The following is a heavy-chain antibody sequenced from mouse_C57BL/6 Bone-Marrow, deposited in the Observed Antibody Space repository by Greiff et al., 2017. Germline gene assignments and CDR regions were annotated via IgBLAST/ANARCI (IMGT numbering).Heavy chain of an antibody. CDR3: AREGYGSSFDY. V-gene: IGHV1-69*01. CDR2: IDPSDSYT. Sequence: QVQLQQSGAELVMPGASVKLSCKASGYTFTSYWMHWVKQRPGQGLEWIGEIDPSDSYTNYNQKFKGKSTLTVDKSSSTAYMQLSSLTSEDSAVXYCAREGYGSSFDYWGQGTTLTVSS. CDR1: GYTFTSYW. J-gene: IGHJ2*01. D-gene: IGHD1-1*01.